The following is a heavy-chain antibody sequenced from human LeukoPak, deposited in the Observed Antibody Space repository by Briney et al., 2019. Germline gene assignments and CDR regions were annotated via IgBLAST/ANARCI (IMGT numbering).Heavy chain of an antibody. Sequence: ASVKVSCKASGYTFTGYYMHWVRQAPGQGLEWMGWINPNSGGTNYAQKFQGRVTMTRDTSISTAYMELSRLRSDDTAVYYCATLYYYDSSGYDWGQGTLVTVSS. CDR2: INPNSGGT. J-gene: IGHJ4*02. D-gene: IGHD3-22*01. CDR1: GYTFTGYY. V-gene: IGHV1-2*02. CDR3: ATLYYYDSSGYD.